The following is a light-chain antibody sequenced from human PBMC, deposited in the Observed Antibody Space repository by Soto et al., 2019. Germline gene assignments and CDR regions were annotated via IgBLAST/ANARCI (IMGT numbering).Light chain of an antibody. CDR3: QHDLRPPLT. J-gene: IGKJ3*01. CDR2: DVS. CDR1: QGISDS. Sequence: DIQMTQSPSTLSASVGDRLTISRRTSQGISDSLAWYQQKPGKAPDLLIADVSKLERGVASRFRGRESGTESTVTIGSLQSEDFASYYSQHDLRPPLTFCPGTKVDIK. V-gene: IGKV1-5*01.